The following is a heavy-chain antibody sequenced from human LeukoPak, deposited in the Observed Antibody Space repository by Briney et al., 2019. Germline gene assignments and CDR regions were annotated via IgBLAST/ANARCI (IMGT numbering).Heavy chain of an antibody. CDR3: ARADSSEYYFDY. CDR1: GGSISSSSYY. V-gene: IGHV4-39*07. J-gene: IGHJ4*02. CDR2: IYYSGST. D-gene: IGHD3-22*01. Sequence: SETLSLTCTVSGGSISSSSYYWGWIRQPPGKGLEWIGSIYYSGSTYYNPSLKSRVTISVDRSKNQFSLKLSSVTAADTAVYYCARADSSEYYFDYWGQGTLVTVSS.